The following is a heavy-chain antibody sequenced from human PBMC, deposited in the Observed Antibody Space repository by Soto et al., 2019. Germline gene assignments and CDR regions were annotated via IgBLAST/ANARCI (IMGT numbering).Heavy chain of an antibody. V-gene: IGHV3-21*01. CDR3: ARERYYNGLDV. Sequence: EVQVVESGGGLVKPGGSLRLSCAASGFTFGSSSMHWLRQAPGKGLEWVSFIGSGNYIQYADSVKGRFTISRDNAKNSLYLQMNSLRAEDTAVYSCARERYYNGLDVWGQGTTVIVSS. CDR2: IGSGNYI. CDR1: GFTFGSSS. J-gene: IGHJ6*02.